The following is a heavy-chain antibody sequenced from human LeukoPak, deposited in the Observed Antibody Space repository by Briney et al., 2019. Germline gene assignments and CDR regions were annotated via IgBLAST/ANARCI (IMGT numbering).Heavy chain of an antibody. V-gene: IGHV4-61*02. D-gene: IGHD3-3*02. CDR1: GGSISSGSYY. Sequence: SETLSLTCTASGGSISSGSYYWSWIRQPAGKGLEWIGRIYTSGSTNYNPSLKSRVTISVDTSKNQFSLKLSSVTAADTAVYYCARGHGIFGLTGNWFDPWGQGTLVTVSS. J-gene: IGHJ5*02. CDR3: ARGHGIFGLTGNWFDP. CDR2: IYTSGST.